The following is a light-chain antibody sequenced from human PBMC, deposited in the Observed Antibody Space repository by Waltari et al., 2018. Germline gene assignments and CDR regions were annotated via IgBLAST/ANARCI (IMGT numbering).Light chain of an antibody. Sequence: QSALTQPPSASGSPGQSVTISCTGTSSDVGGYDHVSWYQQHPGKAPKPLIYEVTTRPSGVPDRFSGSKSGNTASLTVSGLQAEDEADYYCCSYAGTNNLGVFGGGTKLTVL. V-gene: IGLV2-8*01. CDR1: SSDVGGYDH. CDR3: CSYAGTNNLGV. CDR2: EVT. J-gene: IGLJ3*02.